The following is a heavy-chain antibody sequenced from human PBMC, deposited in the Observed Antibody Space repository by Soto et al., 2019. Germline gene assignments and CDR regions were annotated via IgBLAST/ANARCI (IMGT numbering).Heavy chain of an antibody. D-gene: IGHD2-15*01. Sequence: PGGALRPSWTASGFSFNTYSMNWVRQAPGKGLEWISYISSDSKTIDYSDSVKGRFTISRDNARNSLYLQMKSLRAEDTAVYYCARDRFGRFQRSGGACYDFWGQGT. CDR2: ISSDSKTI. V-gene: IGHV3-48*01. CDR1: GFSFNTYS. J-gene: IGHJ4*02. CDR3: ARDRFGRFQRSGGACYDF.